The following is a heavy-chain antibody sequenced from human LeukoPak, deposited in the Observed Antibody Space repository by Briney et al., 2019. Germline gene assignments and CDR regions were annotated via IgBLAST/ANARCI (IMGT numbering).Heavy chain of an antibody. J-gene: IGHJ4*02. CDR3: AKLREWELPDLFDY. D-gene: IGHD1-26*01. V-gene: IGHV3-23*01. Sequence: GGSLRLSCAASGFYFANYAMSWVRQAPGKGLEWVSATVGGGSPNTYHADSVKGRFTISRDNSKNTLFLQMNSLRAEDTAVYYCAKLREWELPDLFDYWGQGTLVTVSS. CDR1: GFYFANYA. CDR2: TVGGGSPNT.